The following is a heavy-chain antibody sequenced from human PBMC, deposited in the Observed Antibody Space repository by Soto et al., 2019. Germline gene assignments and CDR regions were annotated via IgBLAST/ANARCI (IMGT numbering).Heavy chain of an antibody. CDR3: AKEYSSGWYYFDY. J-gene: IGHJ4*02. CDR1: GFTFSSYG. CDR2: ISGSGGST. D-gene: IGHD6-19*01. Sequence: GGSLRLSCAASGFTFSSYGMHWVRQAPGKGLEWVSAISGSGGSTYYADSVKGRFTISRDNSKNTLYLQMNSLRAEDTAVYYCAKEYSSGWYYFDYWGQGTLVTVSS. V-gene: IGHV3-23*01.